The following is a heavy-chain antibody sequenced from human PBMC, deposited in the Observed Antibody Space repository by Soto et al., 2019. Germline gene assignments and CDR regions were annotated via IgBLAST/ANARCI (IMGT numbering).Heavy chain of an antibody. J-gene: IGHJ6*02. D-gene: IGHD6-19*01. CDR2: ISAYNGNT. V-gene: IGHV1-18*01. Sequence: QVQLVQSGAEVKKPGASVKVSCRASGYTFTSYVISWVRQAPAQGLEWMGWISAYNGNTNFAQKLQGRVTMTTDTSXXTAYQKLRSLRSDDTAVYYCARVVATVAGPYGMDVWGQGTTVTVSS. CDR3: ARVVATVAGPYGMDV. CDR1: GYTFTSYV.